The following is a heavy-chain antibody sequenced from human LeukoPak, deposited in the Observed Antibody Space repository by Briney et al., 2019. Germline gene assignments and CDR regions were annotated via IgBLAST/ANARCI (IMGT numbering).Heavy chain of an antibody. CDR1: GFPFSSYW. V-gene: IGHV3-15*01. J-gene: IGHJ4*02. CDR2: IKNKGDGGTA. CDR3: KSYSSSSNRDY. Sequence: GGSLRLSCVASGFPFSSYWMTWVRQAPGKGLEWVGQIKNKGDGGTADYAAPVKGRFTISRDDSKNTLYLQMNSLKTEDTAVYYCKSYSSSSNRDYWGQGTLVTVSS. D-gene: IGHD6-13*01.